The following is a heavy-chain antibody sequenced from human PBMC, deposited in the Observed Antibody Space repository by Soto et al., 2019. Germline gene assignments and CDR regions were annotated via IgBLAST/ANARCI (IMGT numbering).Heavy chain of an antibody. CDR3: ARGSTMVRGVIWGSGYYYYYGMDV. J-gene: IGHJ6*02. V-gene: IGHV1-18*04. CDR2: ISAYNGNT. D-gene: IGHD3-10*01. Sequence: ASVKVSCKASGYTFTSYGISWVRQAPGQGLEWMGWISAYNGNTNYAQKLQGRVTMTTDTSTSTAYMELRSLRSDDTAVYHCARGSTMVRGVIWGSGYYYYYGMDVWGQGTTVTVSS. CDR1: GYTFTSYG.